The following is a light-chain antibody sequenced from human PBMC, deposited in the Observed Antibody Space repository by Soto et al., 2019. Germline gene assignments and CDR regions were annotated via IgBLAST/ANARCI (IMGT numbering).Light chain of an antibody. Sequence: EIVLTQSPATLSLSPGERATLSCRASQSVRRYLAWYQQKPGQAPRLLIYDASTRATGIPARFSGSGSETDFTLTITSLEPEDFAVYYCHQRKSWPRTFGQGTKVDIK. CDR1: QSVRRY. CDR3: HQRKSWPRT. J-gene: IGKJ1*01. CDR2: DAS. V-gene: IGKV3-11*01.